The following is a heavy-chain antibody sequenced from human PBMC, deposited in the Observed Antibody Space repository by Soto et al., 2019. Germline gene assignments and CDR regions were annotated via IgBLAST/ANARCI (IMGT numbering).Heavy chain of an antibody. CDR1: GFTFSNYA. CDR2: ISGSGVST. V-gene: IGHV3-23*01. CDR3: AKITTTGGNLADY. J-gene: IGHJ4*02. D-gene: IGHD2-8*02. Sequence: GGSLRLSCAASGFTFSNYAMCWVRQAPGKGLEWVSTISGSGVSTYYANSVRGRFTISRDNSKNTLYLQMDSLRAEDTAVYYCAKITTTGGNLADYWGLGTLVTVSS.